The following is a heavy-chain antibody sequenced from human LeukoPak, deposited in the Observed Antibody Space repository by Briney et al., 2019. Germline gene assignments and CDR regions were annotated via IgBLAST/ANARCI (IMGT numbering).Heavy chain of an antibody. CDR2: IIPILGIA. D-gene: IGHD3-22*01. V-gene: IGHV1-69*04. CDR1: GYTFTSYG. Sequence: SVKVSCKASGYTFTSYGISWVRQAPGQGLEWMGRIIPILGIANYAQKFQGRVTITADKSTSTAYMELSSLRSEDTAVYYCARDLESYYDSSGYYCDYWGQGTLVTVSS. J-gene: IGHJ4*02. CDR3: ARDLESYYDSSGYYCDY.